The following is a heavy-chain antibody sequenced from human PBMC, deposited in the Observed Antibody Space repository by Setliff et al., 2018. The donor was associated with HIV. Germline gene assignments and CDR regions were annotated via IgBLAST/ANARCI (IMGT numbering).Heavy chain of an antibody. CDR3: AREIFPQGIVVVFDAFDI. V-gene: IGHV1-2*02. Sequence: ASVKVSCKASGYTFTGYYMHWVRQAPGQGLEWMGWINPNSGGTNYAQKFQGRVTMTGDTSISTAYMELSRLRSDDTAVYYCAREIFPQGIVVVFDAFDIWGQGTMVTVSS. CDR2: INPNSGGT. CDR1: GYTFTGYY. D-gene: IGHD3-22*01. J-gene: IGHJ3*02.